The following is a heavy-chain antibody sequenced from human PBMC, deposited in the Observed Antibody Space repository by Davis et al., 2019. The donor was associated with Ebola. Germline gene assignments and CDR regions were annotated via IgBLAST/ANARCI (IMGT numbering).Heavy chain of an antibody. Sequence: ASVKVSCKASGYTFTSYAMHWVRQAPGQRLEWMGWINAGNGNTKYSQKFQGRVTITRDTSASTAYMELSSLSAEDTAVYYCARVGYSGYVGYYYGMDVWGQGTTVTVSS. CDR1: GYTFTSYA. CDR2: INAGNGNT. CDR3: ARVGYSGYVGYYYGMDV. D-gene: IGHD5-12*01. J-gene: IGHJ6*02. V-gene: IGHV1-3*01.